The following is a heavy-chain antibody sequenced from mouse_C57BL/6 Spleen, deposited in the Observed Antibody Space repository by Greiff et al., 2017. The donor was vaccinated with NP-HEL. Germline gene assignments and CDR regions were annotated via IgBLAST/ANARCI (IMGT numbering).Heavy chain of an antibody. D-gene: IGHD1-2*01. CDR3: ARGVTAYYYAMDY. CDR1: GYTFTDYY. V-gene: IGHV1-26*01. J-gene: IGHJ4*01. Sequence: VQLKQSGPELVKPGASVKISCKASGYTFTDYYMNWVKQSHGKSLEWIGDINPNNGGTSYNQKFKGKATLTVDKSSSTAYMELRSLTSEDSAVYYCARGVTAYYYAMDYWGQGTSVTVSS. CDR2: INPNNGGT.